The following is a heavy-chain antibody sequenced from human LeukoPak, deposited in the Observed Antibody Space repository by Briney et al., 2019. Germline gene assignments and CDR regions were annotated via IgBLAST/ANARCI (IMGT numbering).Heavy chain of an antibody. D-gene: IGHD1-26*01. J-gene: IGHJ4*02. Sequence: ASVKVSCKVSGYILSELSMHWVRQAPGNGLEWLGGFDPEDVDRSYAQKFQGRVTMTADTTTDTAYMYLSGLTSEGTAVYYCAAEIRSGSYRYWGQGTLLSVSS. CDR3: AAEIRSGSYRY. CDR2: FDPEDVDR. V-gene: IGHV1-24*01. CDR1: GYILSELS.